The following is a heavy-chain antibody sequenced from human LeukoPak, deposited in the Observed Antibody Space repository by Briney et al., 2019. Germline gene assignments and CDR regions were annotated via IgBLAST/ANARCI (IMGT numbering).Heavy chain of an antibody. CDR1: GYTFTGYY. V-gene: IGHV1-2*06. D-gene: IGHD6-19*01. Sequence: ASVKASCKASGYTFTGYYMHWVRQAPGQGLEWMGRINPNSGGTNYAQKFQGRVTMTRDTSISTAYMELSRLRSDDTAVYYCARDSFQFSSGWLNWGQGTLVTVSS. CDR3: ARDSFQFSSGWLN. J-gene: IGHJ4*02. CDR2: INPNSGGT.